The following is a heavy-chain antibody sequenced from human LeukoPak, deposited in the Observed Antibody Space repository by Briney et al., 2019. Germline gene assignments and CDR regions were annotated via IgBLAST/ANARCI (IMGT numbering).Heavy chain of an antibody. CDR2: IYYSGST. Sequence: SETLSLTCTISGDSISGSPYYWGWIRQPPGKGLEWIGTIYYSGSTYYDPSLMSRVTISVDTSKNQFSLKLSSVTAADTAMYYCARVIFAAVAGRGPIDYWGQGTLVTVSS. CDR3: ARVIFAAVAGRGPIDY. CDR1: GDSISGSPYY. J-gene: IGHJ4*02. V-gene: IGHV4-39*07. D-gene: IGHD6-19*01.